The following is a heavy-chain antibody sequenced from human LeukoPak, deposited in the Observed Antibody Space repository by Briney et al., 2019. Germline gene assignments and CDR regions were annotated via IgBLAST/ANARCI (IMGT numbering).Heavy chain of an antibody. J-gene: IGHJ3*02. CDR1: GASISTHLW. Sequence: SGTLSLTCAVSGASISTHLWWGWVRQPPGKGLEWVGEIFHAGSTNYNPSLKSRVTISVDTSKNQFSLKLSSVTAADTAVYYCARLMITFGGVIAMGDAFDIWGQGTMVTVSS. D-gene: IGHD3-16*02. CDR2: IFHAGST. V-gene: IGHV4-4*02. CDR3: ARLMITFGGVIAMGDAFDI.